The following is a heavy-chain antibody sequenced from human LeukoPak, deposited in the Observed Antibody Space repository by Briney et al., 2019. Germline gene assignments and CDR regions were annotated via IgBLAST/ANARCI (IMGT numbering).Heavy chain of an antibody. Sequence: GGSLRLSCAASGFTSSSYAMNWVRQAPGKGLEWVAFIRYDGSKKYYADSVKGRFTISRDNSKNTLYLQMNSLRAEDTAVYYCAKEIWPTVTTPGWTYFDYWGQGALVTVSS. CDR2: IRYDGSKK. CDR3: AKEIWPTVTTPGWTYFDY. J-gene: IGHJ4*02. D-gene: IGHD4-17*01. CDR1: GFTSSSYA. V-gene: IGHV3-30*02.